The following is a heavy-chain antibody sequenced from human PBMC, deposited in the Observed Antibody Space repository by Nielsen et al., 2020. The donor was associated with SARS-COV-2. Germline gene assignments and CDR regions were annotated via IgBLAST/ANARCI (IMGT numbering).Heavy chain of an antibody. Sequence: GGSLRLSCAASGFTFDDYAMHWVRQAPGKGLEWVSGISWNSGSIGYADSVKGRFTISRDNAKNSLYLQMNSLRAEDTALYYCAKSRNSGSFLWAYFDYWGQGTLVTVSS. CDR1: GFTFDDYA. CDR2: ISWNSGSI. D-gene: IGHD3-10*01. J-gene: IGHJ4*02. V-gene: IGHV3-9*01. CDR3: AKSRNSGSFLWAYFDY.